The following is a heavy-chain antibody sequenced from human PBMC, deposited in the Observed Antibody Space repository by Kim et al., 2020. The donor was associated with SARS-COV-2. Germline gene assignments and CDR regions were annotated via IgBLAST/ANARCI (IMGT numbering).Heavy chain of an antibody. Sequence: GGSLRLSCAASGFTFSSYEMNWVRQAPGKGLEWVSYISSSGSTIYYADSVKGRFTISRDNAKNSLYLQMNSLRAEDTAVYYCARDGEVNLKGFDPWGQGTLVTVSS. V-gene: IGHV3-48*03. CDR1: GFTFSSYE. J-gene: IGHJ5*02. D-gene: IGHD3-3*01. CDR3: ARDGEVNLKGFDP. CDR2: ISSSGSTI.